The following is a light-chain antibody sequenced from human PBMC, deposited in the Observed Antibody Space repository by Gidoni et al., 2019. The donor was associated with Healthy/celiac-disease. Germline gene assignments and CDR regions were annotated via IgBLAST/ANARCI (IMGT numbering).Light chain of an antibody. CDR3: QQYYSTPIT. J-gene: IGKJ5*01. CDR1: QGISNS. V-gene: IGKV1-NL1*01. Sequence: DIQMTQSPSSLSASVGDSVTITCRASQGISNSLAWYQQKPGKAPKILLYAASRMESGVPSRFSGSGSETDYTLTISSLQPEDFATYYCQQYYSTPITFGQGTRLEIK. CDR2: AAS.